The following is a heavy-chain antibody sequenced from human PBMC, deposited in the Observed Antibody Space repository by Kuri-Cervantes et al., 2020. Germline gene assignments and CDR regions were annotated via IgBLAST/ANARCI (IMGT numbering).Heavy chain of an antibody. Sequence: ASVKVSCKASGYTFTGYYMHWVRQAPGQGLEWMGWINPNSGGTNYAQKFQGRVTMTRDTSISTAYMELSRLRSDDTAVYYCASAYRGGYSSGWCLGDYWGQGTLVTVSS. J-gene: IGHJ4*02. CDR1: GYTFTGYY. CDR3: ASAYRGGYSSGWCLGDY. CDR2: INPNSGGT. V-gene: IGHV1-2*02. D-gene: IGHD6-19*01.